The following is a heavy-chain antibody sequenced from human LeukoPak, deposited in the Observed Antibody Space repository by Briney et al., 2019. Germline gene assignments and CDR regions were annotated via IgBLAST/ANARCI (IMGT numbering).Heavy chain of an antibody. CDR1: GGSFSGYY. J-gene: IGHJ5*02. CDR3: ARGRGPKRIAAAGTGVPWFDP. Sequence: SETLSLTCAVYGGSFSGYYWSWIRQPPGKGLEWIGEINHSGSTNYNPSLKSRVTISVDKSKNQFSLKLSSVTAADTAVYYCARGRGPKRIAAAGTGVPWFDPWGQGTLVTVSS. CDR2: INHSGST. V-gene: IGHV4-34*01. D-gene: IGHD6-13*01.